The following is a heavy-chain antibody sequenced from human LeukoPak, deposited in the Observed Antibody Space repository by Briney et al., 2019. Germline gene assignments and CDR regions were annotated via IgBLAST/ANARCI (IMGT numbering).Heavy chain of an antibody. Sequence: SVKASCKASGGTFSSYAISWVRQAPGQGLEWMGGIIPIFGTANYAQKFQGRVTITADESTSTAYMELSSLRSEDTAVYYCARAVLIEMATINYYYYMDVWGKGTTVTVSS. J-gene: IGHJ6*03. CDR3: ARAVLIEMATINYYYYMDV. CDR2: IIPIFGTA. CDR1: GGTFSSYA. V-gene: IGHV1-69*13. D-gene: IGHD5-24*01.